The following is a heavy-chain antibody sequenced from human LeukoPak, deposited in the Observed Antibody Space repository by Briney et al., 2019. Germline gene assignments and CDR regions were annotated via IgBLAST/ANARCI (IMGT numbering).Heavy chain of an antibody. D-gene: IGHD3-22*01. CDR1: GGSISSYY. CDR2: IYTSGST. CDR3: AHYYDSRGVGAFVI. J-gene: IGHJ3*02. V-gene: IGHV4-4*07. Sequence: SETLSLTCTVSGGSISSYYWSWIRQPAGKGLEWIGRIYTSGSTNYNPPLKSRVTMSVDTSKNQFSLKLSPVTAADTAVYYCAHYYDSRGVGAFVIWGQGTMVTVSS.